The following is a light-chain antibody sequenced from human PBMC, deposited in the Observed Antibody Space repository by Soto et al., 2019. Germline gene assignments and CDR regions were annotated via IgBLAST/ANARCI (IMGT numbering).Light chain of an antibody. CDR1: QSVSYY. CDR2: DAS. J-gene: IGKJ1*01. Sequence: EILMTQSPATLSVSPGERVTFSCRASQSVSYYLAWYQQKPGQAPRLLIYDASTRATGIPVRFSGSGSGTEFTLTISSLQSEDFGVYYCQQNKYWPGTFGQGTKVDIK. V-gene: IGKV3-15*01. CDR3: QQNKYWPGT.